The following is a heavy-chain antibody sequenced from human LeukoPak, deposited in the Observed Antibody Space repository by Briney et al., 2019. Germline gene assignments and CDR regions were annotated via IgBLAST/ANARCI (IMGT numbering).Heavy chain of an antibody. Sequence: PSETLSLTFTVSGGSISSSSYYWGWIRQPPGKGLEWIGSIYYSGSTYYNPSLKSRVTISVDTSKNQFSLKLSSVTAADTAVYYCARPSGEYGGNSRAHYYFDYWGQGTLVTVSS. CDR1: GGSISSSSYY. V-gene: IGHV4-39*01. D-gene: IGHD4-23*01. CDR3: ARPSGEYGGNSRAHYYFDY. J-gene: IGHJ4*02. CDR2: IYYSGST.